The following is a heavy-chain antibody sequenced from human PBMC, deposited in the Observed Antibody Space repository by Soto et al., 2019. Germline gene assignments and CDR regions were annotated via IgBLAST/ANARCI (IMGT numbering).Heavy chain of an antibody. CDR3: AINYYDSSGYLY. D-gene: IGHD3-22*01. CDR1: GHTLINYY. J-gene: IGHJ4*02. Sequence: ASVKVSCKTSGHTLINYYMHWVRQAPGQGLDRLGKIDPSGNGTSYAERFQGRITLTSDTSTKTVYVELSSLRSEDTAIYYCAINYYDSSGYLYWGQGTLVTVSS. CDR2: IDPSGNGT. V-gene: IGHV1-46*01.